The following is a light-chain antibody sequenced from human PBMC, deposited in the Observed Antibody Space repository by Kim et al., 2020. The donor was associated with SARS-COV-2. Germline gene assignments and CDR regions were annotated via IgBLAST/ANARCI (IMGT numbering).Light chain of an antibody. CDR3: QQYNSYVLT. Sequence: DIQMTQSPSSLSASVGDRVTITCRTSQDINSCLAWFQLKPGKAPNLLIYAASTLERGVPSRFSGSGSGTEFTLTISSLQPDDFATYYCQQYNSYVLTFGGGTKVDIK. J-gene: IGKJ4*01. CDR2: AAS. CDR1: QDINSC. V-gene: IGKV1-5*01.